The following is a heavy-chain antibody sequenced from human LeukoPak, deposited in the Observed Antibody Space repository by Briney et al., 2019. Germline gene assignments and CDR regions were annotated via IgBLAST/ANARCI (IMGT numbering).Heavy chain of an antibody. D-gene: IGHD6-19*01. CDR2: IIPIFGTA. Sequence: ASVKVSCKASGGTFSSYAISWVRQAPGQGLEWMGGIIPIFGTANYAQKFQGRVTITTDESTSTAYMGLSSLRSEDTAVYYCARGPSPYAVAGIFDYWGQGTLVTVSS. J-gene: IGHJ4*02. CDR3: ARGPSPYAVAGIFDY. V-gene: IGHV1-69*05. CDR1: GGTFSSYA.